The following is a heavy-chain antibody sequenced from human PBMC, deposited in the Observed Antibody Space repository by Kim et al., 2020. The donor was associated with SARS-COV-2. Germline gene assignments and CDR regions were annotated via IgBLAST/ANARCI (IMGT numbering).Heavy chain of an antibody. CDR2: ISWNSGSI. CDR3: AKDTDSSGYYALFDY. Sequence: GGSLRLSCAASGFTFGDYAMHWVRQAPGKGLEWVSGISWNSGSIGYADSVKGRFTISRDNAKNSLYLQMNSLRAEDTALYYCAKDTDSSGYYALFDYWGQGTLVTVSS. CDR1: GFTFGDYA. J-gene: IGHJ4*02. V-gene: IGHV3-9*01. D-gene: IGHD3-22*01.